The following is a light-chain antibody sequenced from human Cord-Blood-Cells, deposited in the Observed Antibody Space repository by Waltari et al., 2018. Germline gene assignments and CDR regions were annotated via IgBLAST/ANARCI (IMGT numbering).Light chain of an antibody. J-gene: IGLJ2*01. CDR1: KLGDKY. CDR3: QAWDSSTVV. CDR2: QES. V-gene: IGLV3-1*01. Sequence: SYELTQPPSVSVSPGQTASITCSGDKLGDKYACWYQQKPGQSPGLVIYQESKPPSGIPERFSGYNSGNTATLTISGTQAMDEADYYCQAWDSSTVVFGGGTKLTVL.